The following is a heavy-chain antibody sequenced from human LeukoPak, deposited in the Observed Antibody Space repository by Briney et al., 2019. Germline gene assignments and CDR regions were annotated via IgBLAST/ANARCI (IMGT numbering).Heavy chain of an antibody. D-gene: IGHD6-6*01. CDR1: GFTFSSYA. CDR3: AKGYRLAARPFDY. Sequence: PGGSLRLSCAASGFTFSSYAMSWVRQAPGKGLEWVSSVSGSGGATYYADSVKGRFTISRDNSENTLFLQMHTLKAEDTAVYYCAKGYRLAARPFDYWGQGTLVTVSS. J-gene: IGHJ4*02. V-gene: IGHV3-23*01. CDR2: VSGSGGAT.